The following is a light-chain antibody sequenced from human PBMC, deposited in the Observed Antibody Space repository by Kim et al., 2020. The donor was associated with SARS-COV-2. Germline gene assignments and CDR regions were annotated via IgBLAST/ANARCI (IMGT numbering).Light chain of an antibody. Sequence: SYELTQPPSVSVSPGQTVSITCSGDRLGNKYACWYQQRPGQSPVLVIYQDYKRPSGIPWRFSGSNSGNTATLTISGTQALDEADYYCQAWDSTTVIFGGG. CDR1: RLGNKY. CDR3: QAWDSTTVI. J-gene: IGLJ2*01. CDR2: QDY. V-gene: IGLV3-1*01.